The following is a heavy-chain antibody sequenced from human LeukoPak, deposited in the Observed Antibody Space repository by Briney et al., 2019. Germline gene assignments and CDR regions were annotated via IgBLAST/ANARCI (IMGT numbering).Heavy chain of an antibody. CDR3: AKDVLQWLAPMYYFDY. J-gene: IGHJ4*02. D-gene: IGHD6-19*01. V-gene: IGHV3-23*01. CDR1: GFTFSSYA. Sequence: GGSLRLSCAASGFTFSSYAMSWVRQAPGKGLEWVSAISGSGGSTYYADSVKGRFTISRDNSKNTLYLQMNSLRAEDTAVYYCAKDVLQWLAPMYYFDYWGQGTLVTVSS. CDR2: ISGSGGST.